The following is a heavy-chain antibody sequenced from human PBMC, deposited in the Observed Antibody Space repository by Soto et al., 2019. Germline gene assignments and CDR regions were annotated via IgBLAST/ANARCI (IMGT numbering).Heavy chain of an antibody. D-gene: IGHD2-21*01. CDR3: AKDRQDHNSVWDPFDI. Sequence: QPGGSLRLSCAASGFTFNIFAMSWVRQAPGKGLEWVSGIGGGDHETYYADSVKGRFTISRDNSRNTVFLQMTSLRAEDTAIYYCAKDRQDHNSVWDPFDIWGQGTMVTVSS. CDR1: GFTFNIFA. V-gene: IGHV3-23*01. CDR2: IGGGDHET. J-gene: IGHJ3*02.